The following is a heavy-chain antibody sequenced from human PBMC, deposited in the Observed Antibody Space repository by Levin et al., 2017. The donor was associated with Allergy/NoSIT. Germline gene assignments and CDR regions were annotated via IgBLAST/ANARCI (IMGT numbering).Heavy chain of an antibody. CDR2: ISRSGGSDNTT. J-gene: IGHJ4*02. Sequence: GESLKISCAASGFTFTTYDMNWVRQVSGKGLEWVSSISRSGGSDNTTYYADSVKGRFTISRDNSKNTVYLEMNRLRAEDMAVYYCAKAKGLKRGFDYWGQGTLVTVSS. CDR1: GFTFTTYD. CDR3: AKAKGLKRGFDY. D-gene: IGHD3-10*01. V-gene: IGHV3-23*01.